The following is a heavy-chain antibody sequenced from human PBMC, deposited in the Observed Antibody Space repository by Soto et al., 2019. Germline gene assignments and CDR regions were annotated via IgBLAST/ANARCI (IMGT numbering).Heavy chain of an antibody. D-gene: IGHD2-15*01. Sequence: SVKVSCKASGYTFTSYGISWVRQAPGQGLEWMGWISAYNGNTNYAQKLHGRVTMTTDTSTSTAYMELRSLRSDDTAVYYCARDPGVVAATSYYYYYYGMDVWGQGTTVTVSS. CDR1: GYTFTSYG. V-gene: IGHV1-18*01. CDR3: ARDPGVVAATSYYYYYYGMDV. CDR2: ISAYNGNT. J-gene: IGHJ6*02.